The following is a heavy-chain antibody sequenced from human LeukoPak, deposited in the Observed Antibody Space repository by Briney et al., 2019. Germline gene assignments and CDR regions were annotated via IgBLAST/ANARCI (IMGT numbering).Heavy chain of an antibody. CDR1: GGSISSYY. J-gene: IGHJ3*02. CDR2: IYFSGGT. Sequence: SETLSLTCTVSGGSISSYYWSWIRQPPGKGLDWIGGIYFSGGTNYNTSLKNRVTVSVDTSKNQFSLKLSSVTAADTAVYYRARAPLVRGHQDAFDIWGQGTMVTVSS. D-gene: IGHD3-10*01. V-gene: IGHV4-59*01. CDR3: ARAPLVRGHQDAFDI.